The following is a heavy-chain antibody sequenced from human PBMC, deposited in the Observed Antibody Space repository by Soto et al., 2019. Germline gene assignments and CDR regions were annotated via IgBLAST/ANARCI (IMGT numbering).Heavy chain of an antibody. J-gene: IGHJ5*02. D-gene: IGHD2-2*01. V-gene: IGHV1-69*01. Sequence: QVQLVQSGAEVRKPGSSVKVSCKASGGTFSSYIISWVRQAPGQGLEWMGEIIPIFGTTNYAQKFQSRVTVTADESTRTAYMELSSLRSEDTAVYYCARDRVLPGATPHWFDPWGQGTLVTVSS. CDR1: GGTFSSYI. CDR2: IIPIFGTT. CDR3: ARDRVLPGATPHWFDP.